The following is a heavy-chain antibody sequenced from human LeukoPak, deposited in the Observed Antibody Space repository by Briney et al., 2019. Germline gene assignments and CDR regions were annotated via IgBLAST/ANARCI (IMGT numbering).Heavy chain of an antibody. J-gene: IGHJ4*02. D-gene: IGHD6-6*01. Sequence: GGSLRLSCAASGFTFSSYAMHWVRQAPGKGLEYVSSISSNGENTYYANSVKARFTISRDNSKNTLYIQNGRMRAEDMAVYYCARAVLAARRASYYFDYWGQGTLVTVSS. CDR1: GFTFSSYA. V-gene: IGHV3-64*01. CDR3: ARAVLAARRASYYFDY. CDR2: ISSNGENT.